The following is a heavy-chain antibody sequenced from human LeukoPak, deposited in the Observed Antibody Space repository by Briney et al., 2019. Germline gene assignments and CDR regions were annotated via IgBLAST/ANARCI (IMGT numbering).Heavy chain of an antibody. CDR2: ISYDGSNK. J-gene: IGHJ4*02. D-gene: IGHD6-13*01. CDR1: GFTFSSYA. CDR3: ARDPRQQLAYYFDY. Sequence: GGSLRLSCAASGFTFSSYAMHWVRQAPGKGLEWVAVISYDGSNKYYADSVKGRFTISRDNSKNTLYLQMNSLRAEDTAVYYWARDPRQQLAYYFDYGGQGPLATVSS. V-gene: IGHV3-30-3*01.